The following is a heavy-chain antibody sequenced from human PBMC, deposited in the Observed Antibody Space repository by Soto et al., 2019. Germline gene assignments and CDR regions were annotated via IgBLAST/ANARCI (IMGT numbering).Heavy chain of an antibody. CDR2: ISAYNGDT. CDR3: ARDPSNTSGYYQYFDS. Sequence: ASVKVSCKASGYTFTHHSISWVRQAPGQRLEWMGWISAYNGDTKYPQQFQGRVTLTTDTPTTTAYMELTSLTSDDTAVYYCARDPSNTSGYYQYFDSWGQGTLVTVSS. J-gene: IGHJ4*02. D-gene: IGHD3-22*01. V-gene: IGHV1-18*01. CDR1: GYTFTHHS.